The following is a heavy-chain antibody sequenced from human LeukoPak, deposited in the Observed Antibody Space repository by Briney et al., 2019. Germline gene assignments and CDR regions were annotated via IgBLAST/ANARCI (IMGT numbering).Heavy chain of an antibody. Sequence: PGRSLRLSCAASGFTFSSYGMHWVRQAPGKGLEWVAVIWYDGSNKYYADSVKGRFTISRDNSKNTLYLQMNSLRAEDTAVYYCARQESLRFLEWLPHYYYYYGMDVWGQGTTATVSS. V-gene: IGHV3-33*01. D-gene: IGHD3-3*01. J-gene: IGHJ6*02. CDR2: IWYDGSNK. CDR1: GFTFSSYG. CDR3: ARQESLRFLEWLPHYYYYYGMDV.